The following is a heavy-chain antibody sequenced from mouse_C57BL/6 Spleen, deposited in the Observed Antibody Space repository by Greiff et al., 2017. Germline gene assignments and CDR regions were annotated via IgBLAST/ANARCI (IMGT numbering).Heavy chain of an antibody. D-gene: IGHD2-3*01. CDR2: IYPGDGDT. Sequence: QVQLKQSGPELVKPGASVKISCKASGYAFSSSWMNWVKQRPGKGLEWIGRIYPGDGDTNYNGKFKGKATLTADKSSSTAYMQLSSLTSEDSAVYFCARNYNDGYSFAYWGQGTLVTVSA. V-gene: IGHV1-82*01. CDR1: GYAFSSSW. J-gene: IGHJ3*01. CDR3: ARNYNDGYSFAY.